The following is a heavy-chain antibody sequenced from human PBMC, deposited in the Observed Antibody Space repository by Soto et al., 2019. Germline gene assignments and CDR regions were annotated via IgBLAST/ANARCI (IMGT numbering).Heavy chain of an antibody. V-gene: IGHV4-59*12. J-gene: IGHJ6*02. Sequence: SKTLSLTCTVSGGSINNYYWRWIRHPPWKGLEWIGYIYYSGRTSYNPSLKSRVTISVDTSKNQFSLKLSSVTAADPAVYYCARVSGSDYYGMDVWGQGTTVTVSS. CDR3: ARVSGSDYYGMDV. CDR2: IYYSGRT. D-gene: IGHD1-26*01. CDR1: GGSINNYY.